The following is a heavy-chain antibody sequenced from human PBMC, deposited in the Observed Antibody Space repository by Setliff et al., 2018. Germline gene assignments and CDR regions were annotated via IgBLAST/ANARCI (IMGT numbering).Heavy chain of an antibody. J-gene: IGHJ6*03. D-gene: IGHD7-27*01. CDR2: IKQDGSEK. CDR3: ASIDWGENFYNTDV. V-gene: IGHV3-7*01. Sequence: GGSLRLSCAASGFTFSSYWMSWVHQAPGKGLEWVANIKQDGSEKYYVDSVKGRFTISRDNAKNSLYLQMSSLRGEDTAVYFCASIDWGENFYNTDVWGKGTTVTVSS. CDR1: GFTFSSYW.